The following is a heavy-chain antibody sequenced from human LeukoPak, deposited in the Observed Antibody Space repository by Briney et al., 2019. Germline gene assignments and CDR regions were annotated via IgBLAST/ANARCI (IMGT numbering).Heavy chain of an antibody. D-gene: IGHD6-19*01. J-gene: IGHJ6*03. Sequence: RASVKVSCKASGYTFTSYGISWVRQAPGQGLEWMGWISAYNGNTNYAQKLQGRVTMTTDTSTSTAYMELRSLRSDDTAVYYCARDQSSGGGFYYYYYMDVWGKGTTVTVSS. CDR2: ISAYNGNT. V-gene: IGHV1-18*01. CDR1: GYTFTSYG. CDR3: ARDQSSGGGFYYYYYMDV.